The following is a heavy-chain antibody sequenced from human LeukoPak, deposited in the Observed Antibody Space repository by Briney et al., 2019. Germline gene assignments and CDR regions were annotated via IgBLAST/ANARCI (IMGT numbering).Heavy chain of an antibody. Sequence: GGSLTLSCAASGFIFSTHALSWVRQAPRKGLEWVSGIVGDGTTYYADSVKGRFIVSRDQSKNTVFLRMNSLRAEDTAVYYCAKDLRQGDGFWEIDYWGQGALVTVSS. CDR3: AKDLRQGDGFWEIDY. J-gene: IGHJ4*02. V-gene: IGHV3-23*01. CDR1: GFIFSTHA. CDR2: IVGDGTT. D-gene: IGHD5-24*01.